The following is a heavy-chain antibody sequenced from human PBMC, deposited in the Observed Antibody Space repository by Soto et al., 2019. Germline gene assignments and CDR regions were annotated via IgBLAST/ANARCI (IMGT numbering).Heavy chain of an antibody. CDR3: AREQRNIVGIYYYYYAMDV. V-gene: IGHV4-4*07. CDR1: GSSISGHY. J-gene: IGHJ6*02. CDR2: FSTGATT. D-gene: IGHD3-22*01. Sequence: QVQLQESGPRLVKPSETLSLTCSVSGSSISGHYWSWIRQPAGKGLEWIGRFSTGATTNPSLRSRVTMSVDTSKNQFSLKLNSVTAADTAVYYCAREQRNIVGIYYYYYAMDVWGQGTAVTVSS.